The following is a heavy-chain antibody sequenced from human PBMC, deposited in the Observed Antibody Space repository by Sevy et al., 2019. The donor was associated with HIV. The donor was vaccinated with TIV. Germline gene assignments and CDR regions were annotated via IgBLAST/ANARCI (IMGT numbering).Heavy chain of an antibody. CDR2: INWNGGST. J-gene: IGHJ6*03. Sequence: GGSLRLSCVASGFTFDDYGMSWVRQAPGKGLEWVSGINWNGGSTGYADSVKGRFTISRDNAKNSLYLQMNSLRAEDTALYYCARAQYYDILTGYDSHYYYYMDVWGKGTTVTVSS. D-gene: IGHD3-9*01. V-gene: IGHV3-20*04. CDR3: ARAQYYDILTGYDSHYYYYMDV. CDR1: GFTFDDYG.